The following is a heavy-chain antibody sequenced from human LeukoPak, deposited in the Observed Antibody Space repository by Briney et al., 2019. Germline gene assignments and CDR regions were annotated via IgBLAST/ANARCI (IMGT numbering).Heavy chain of an antibody. CDR1: GLTFRSYS. CDR3: ARGPYSINWDVDY. CDR2: ISSSSSYI. Sequence: GGSLRLSYKAFGLTFRSYSMNWVRQAPGKGLEWVSTISSSSSYIYYADSVKGRFTISRDSAKNSLYLQMNSLRAEDTAVYYCARGPYSINWDVDYWGQGTLVTVAS. J-gene: IGHJ4*02. V-gene: IGHV3-21*06. D-gene: IGHD6-13*01.